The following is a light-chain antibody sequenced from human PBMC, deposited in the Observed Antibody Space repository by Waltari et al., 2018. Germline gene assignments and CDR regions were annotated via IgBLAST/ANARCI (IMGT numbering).Light chain of an antibody. CDR1: QDINSY. V-gene: IGKV1-27*01. CDR3: QKYDSVPWT. J-gene: IGKJ1*01. Sequence: DIQMTQSPASLSASVGDRVTITCRASQDINSYLAWYQQKPGKVPTVVMYLASILLSGVPSRFSGSRSGTDFTLTISSLQPEDVATYYCQKYDSVPWTFGQGTKVEIK. CDR2: LAS.